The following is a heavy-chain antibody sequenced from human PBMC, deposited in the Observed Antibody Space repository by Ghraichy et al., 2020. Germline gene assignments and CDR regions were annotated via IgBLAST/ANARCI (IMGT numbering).Heavy chain of an antibody. CDR1: GFTFSSYS. D-gene: IGHD5-12*01. CDR3: ARERRVVGYDFGGVDAFDI. V-gene: IGHV3-21*04. Sequence: GGSLRLSCAASGFTFSSYSMNWVRQAPGKGLEWISTISVINNDKYDADSVRGRFTISRDNAQNSLYLQMNNLRAEDTAVYYCARERRVVGYDFGGVDAFDIWGQGTVVTVSS. J-gene: IGHJ3*02. CDR2: ISVINNDK.